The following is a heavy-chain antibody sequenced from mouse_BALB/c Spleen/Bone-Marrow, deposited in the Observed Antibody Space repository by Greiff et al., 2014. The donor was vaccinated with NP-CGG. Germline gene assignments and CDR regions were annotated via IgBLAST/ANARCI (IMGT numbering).Heavy chain of an antibody. D-gene: IGHD2-1*01. Sequence: QVQLQQPGAELVRPGTSVKVSCKASGYAFTNYLIEWVKQRPGQGLEWIGVLNPGSGGTNYNEEFKGKATLTADKSSSSAYMQLSSLTSDDSAVYFCARRIYYAMGYWGQGTTLTVSS. J-gene: IGHJ2*01. CDR3: ARRIYYAMGY. V-gene: IGHV1-54*01. CDR2: LNPGSGGT. CDR1: GYAFTNYL.